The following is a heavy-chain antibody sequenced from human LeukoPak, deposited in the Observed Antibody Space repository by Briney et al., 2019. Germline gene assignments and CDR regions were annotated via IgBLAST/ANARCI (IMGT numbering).Heavy chain of an antibody. D-gene: IGHD2-15*01. J-gene: IGHJ1*01. CDR3: EGRGHRYSRD. CDR2: IYDNGVT. Sequence: PSETLSLSCNVSGDSVSSGYWTWIQQSPAKGLEWIGFIYDNGVTDYNPSLKSRLIISLDTSKNQFSLNLRSVSAADSAIYYCEGRGHRYSRDWGQGILVTVCS. CDR1: GDSVSSGY. V-gene: IGHV4-4*09.